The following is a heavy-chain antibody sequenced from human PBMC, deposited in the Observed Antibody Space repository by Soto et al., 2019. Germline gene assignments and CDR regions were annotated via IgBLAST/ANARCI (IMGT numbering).Heavy chain of an antibody. CDR1: GGSFSGYY. D-gene: IGHD4-17*01. Sequence: PSETLSLTCAVYGGSFSGYYWSWIRQPPGKGLEWIGEINHSGSTNYNPSLKSRVTISVDTSKNQFSLKLSSVTAADTAVYYCARGWTTVTFPAFDIWGQGTMVTVSS. CDR3: ARGWTTVTFPAFDI. CDR2: INHSGST. J-gene: IGHJ3*02. V-gene: IGHV4-34*01.